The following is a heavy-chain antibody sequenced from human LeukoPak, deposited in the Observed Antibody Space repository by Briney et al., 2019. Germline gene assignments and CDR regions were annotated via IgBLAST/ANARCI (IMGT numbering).Heavy chain of an antibody. Sequence: SGGSLRLSCAASGFTFSSHAMHWVRQAPGKGLEWVSSISGSNSYIFYADSVKGRFTVSRDNAKDSLYLQMNSLRAEDTAVYYCARALTTLTYEGYWGQGTLVTVSS. J-gene: IGHJ4*02. CDR3: ARALTTLTYEGY. CDR1: GFTFSSHA. V-gene: IGHV3-21*01. CDR2: ISGSNSYI. D-gene: IGHD1-1*01.